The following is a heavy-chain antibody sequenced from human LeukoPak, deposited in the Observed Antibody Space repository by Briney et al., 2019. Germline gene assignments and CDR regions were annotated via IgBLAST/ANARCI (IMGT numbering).Heavy chain of an antibody. V-gene: IGHV4-59*07. CDR3: ARYSPTYYDFWSGYSDGEGYFDY. CDR1: SGSITGYY. CDR2: IHYSGST. D-gene: IGHD3-3*01. J-gene: IGHJ4*02. Sequence: SDTLSLTCTVSSGSITGYYWSWIRQPPGEGLEWIGYIHYSGSTNYNPSLKSRVTISVDTSKNQLSLKLGSVTAADTAVYYCARYSPTYYDFWSGYSDGEGYFDYWGQGTLVTVSS.